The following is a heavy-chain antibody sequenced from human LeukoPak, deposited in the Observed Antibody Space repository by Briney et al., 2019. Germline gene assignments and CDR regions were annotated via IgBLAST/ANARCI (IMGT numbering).Heavy chain of an antibody. V-gene: IGHV3-30*18. D-gene: IGHD3-10*01. Sequence: GGSLRLSCAASGFTFSTYGMHWVRQAPGKGLEWAAVISYDGSNKYYADSVKGRFTISRDNSKNTLYLQMNSLRVEDTAVYYCAKESEIYGGFDYWGQGTLVTVSS. CDR3: AKESEIYGGFDY. CDR1: GFTFSTYG. J-gene: IGHJ4*02. CDR2: ISYDGSNK.